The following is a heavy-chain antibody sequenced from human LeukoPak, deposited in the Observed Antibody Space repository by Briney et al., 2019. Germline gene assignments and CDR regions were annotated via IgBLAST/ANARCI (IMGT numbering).Heavy chain of an antibody. Sequence: SETLSLTCAVSGGSISSSNWWSWVRQPPGKGLEWIGEIYHSGSTNYNPSLKSRVTISVDKSKNQFSLKLSSVTAADTAVYYCARASHDYGDYSHFDYWGQGTLVTVSS. CDR3: ARASHDYGDYSHFDY. D-gene: IGHD4-17*01. CDR2: IYHSGST. CDR1: GGSISSSNW. V-gene: IGHV4-4*02. J-gene: IGHJ4*02.